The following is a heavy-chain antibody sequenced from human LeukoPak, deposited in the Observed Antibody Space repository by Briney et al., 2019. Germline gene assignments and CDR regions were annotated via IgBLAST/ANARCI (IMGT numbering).Heavy chain of an antibody. CDR3: ARGDYGEYYYYYGMDV. V-gene: IGHV1-18*01. CDR2: ISAYNGNT. Sequence: ASVKVSCKASGYTFTSYGISWVRQAPGQGLEWMGWISAYNGNTNYAQKLQGRVPMTTDTSTSTAYMELRSLRSDDTAVYYCARGDYGEYYYYYGMDVWGQGTTVTVCS. CDR1: GYTFTSYG. D-gene: IGHD4-17*01. J-gene: IGHJ6*02.